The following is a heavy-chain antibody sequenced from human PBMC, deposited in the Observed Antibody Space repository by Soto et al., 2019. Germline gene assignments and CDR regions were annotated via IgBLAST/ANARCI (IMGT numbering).Heavy chain of an antibody. CDR3: ARAREVTFIRMPSSH. J-gene: IGHJ4*02. CDR1: GITFDGYA. Sequence: GGTMRLSCAASGITFDGYAMSWVRQAQGKGLQWVSSIGGSGDGTYCADSVKGRFTISRDNSKNTLYLQMKSLRAEDTAVYYCARAREVTFIRMPSSHWGQETLVSVAS. CDR2: IGGSGDGT. D-gene: IGHD6-6*01. V-gene: IGHV3-23*01.